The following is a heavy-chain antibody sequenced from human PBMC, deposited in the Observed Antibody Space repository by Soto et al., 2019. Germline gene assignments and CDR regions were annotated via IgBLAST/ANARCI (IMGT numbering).Heavy chain of an antibody. Sequence: QVQLQESGPGLVKPSETLSLTCTVSGGSISSYYWSWIRQPPGKGLEWSGYIHHSGSTNYNPSLKSRVTISVDTSKNQFSLKLSSVTAADTAVYYCARDLGVRGVIIGHDYYYGMDVWGQGTTVTVSS. V-gene: IGHV4-59*01. D-gene: IGHD3-10*01. J-gene: IGHJ6*02. CDR1: GGSISSYY. CDR2: IHHSGST. CDR3: ARDLGVRGVIIGHDYYYGMDV.